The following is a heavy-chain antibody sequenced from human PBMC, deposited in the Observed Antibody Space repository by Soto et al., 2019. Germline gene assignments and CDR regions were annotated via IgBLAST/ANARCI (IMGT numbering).Heavy chain of an antibody. J-gene: IGHJ4*02. CDR2: INASDGGT. CDR1: GYTFTNYH. D-gene: IGHD5-12*01. Sequence: ASVKVSRKTSGYTFTNYHIHWVRQAPGQGLEWLGIINASDGGTGYAQKFQGRVTMTRDTSTSTVYMDTRSLRSDDTAVYYCARVAHQSLDYWGQGTLVTVSS. V-gene: IGHV1-46*03. CDR3: ARVAHQSLDY.